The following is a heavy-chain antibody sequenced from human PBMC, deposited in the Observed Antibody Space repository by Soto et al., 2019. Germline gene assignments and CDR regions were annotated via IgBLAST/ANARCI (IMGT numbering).Heavy chain of an antibody. V-gene: IGHV4-39*01. D-gene: IGHD3-16*01. Sequence: SETLSLTCTVSGGSISSSSYYWGWIRQPPGKGLEWIGSIYYSGSTYYNPSLKSRVTISVDTSKNQFSLKLSSVTAADTAVYYCARRVTFFHRVDYGMDVWGQGTTVTVSS. CDR2: IYYSGST. CDR1: GGSISSSSYY. J-gene: IGHJ6*02. CDR3: ARRVTFFHRVDYGMDV.